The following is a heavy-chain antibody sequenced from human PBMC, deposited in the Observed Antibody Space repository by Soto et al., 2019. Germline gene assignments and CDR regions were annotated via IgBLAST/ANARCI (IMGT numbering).Heavy chain of an antibody. CDR3: ARPGSGRLGEVSTDF. V-gene: IGHV3-7*01. Sequence: DVQLVQSGGGLVQPGGSLRLSCAASGFTFSSYRMSWVRQAPGKGLEWVANIKEDGSEKNYVDSVKGRFTISRDNAKDSFYLHMISLRVDDTAVYYCARPGSGRLGEVSTDFWGQGSLVTVS. CDR2: IKEDGSEK. J-gene: IGHJ4*02. D-gene: IGHD3-16*01. CDR1: GFTFSSYR.